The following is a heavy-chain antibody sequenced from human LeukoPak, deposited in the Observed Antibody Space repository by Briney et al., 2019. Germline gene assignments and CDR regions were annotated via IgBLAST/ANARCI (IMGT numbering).Heavy chain of an antibody. J-gene: IGHJ3*02. D-gene: IGHD2-15*01. CDR1: GGSVNSHY. CDR2: ISSTGSA. CDR3: ARPSPRYCSGGGCNAFDI. V-gene: IGHV4-59*08. Sequence: SETLSLTCTVSGGSVNSHYWSWIRQPPGKGLEWIGYISSTGSANSNPSLKNRVTVSLDTSKNQFSLTLSSATAADTAVYYCARPSPRYCSGGGCNAFDIWGQGILVTVSS.